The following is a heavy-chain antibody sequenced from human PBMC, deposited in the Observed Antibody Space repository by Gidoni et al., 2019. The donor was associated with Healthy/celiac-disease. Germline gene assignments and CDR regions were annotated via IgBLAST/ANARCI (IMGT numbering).Heavy chain of an antibody. CDR2: IYPSGST. CDR1: GGTISSSNW. V-gene: IGHV4-4*02. Sequence: VQLQESGPGLVKPSGTLSLTCAVSGGTISSSNWWSWFRQPAGKGLEWIGEIYPSGSTNYNPSRKSRVTISVDKSKDQFSLKLSSVTAADTAGYYCARDRHRVVEVRVFDYMDVWGKGTTVTVSS. D-gene: IGHD3-22*01. CDR3: ARDRHRVVEVRVFDYMDV. J-gene: IGHJ6*03.